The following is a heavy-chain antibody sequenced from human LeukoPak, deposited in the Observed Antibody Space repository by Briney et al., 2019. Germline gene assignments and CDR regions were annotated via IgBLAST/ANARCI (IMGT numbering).Heavy chain of an antibody. CDR3: ARDSRWLVYYYGMDV. CDR2: ISYDGSNK. CDR1: GFTFSSYA. Sequence: GGSLRLSCAASGFTFSSYAMHWARQAPGKGLEWVAVISYDGSNKYYADSVKGRFTISRDNSKNTLYLQMNSLRAEDTAVYYCARDSRWLVYYYGMDVWGQGTTVTVSS. J-gene: IGHJ6*02. D-gene: IGHD6-19*01. V-gene: IGHV3-30*04.